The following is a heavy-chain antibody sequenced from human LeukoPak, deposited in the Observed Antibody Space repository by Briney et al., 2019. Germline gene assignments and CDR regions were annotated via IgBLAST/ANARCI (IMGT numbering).Heavy chain of an antibody. CDR3: ENHGSPGPYWHFDL. V-gene: IGHV3-23*01. Sequence: GGSLRLSCEASGFTFSSFGMTWVRQAPGKGLEWVSTISGSGSSTYFADSVKGRFTISRDNSKDTLYLQMNSLRAEDTAIYYCENHGSPGPYWHFDLWGRGILVTVSS. J-gene: IGHJ2*01. CDR1: GFTFSSFG. D-gene: IGHD1-1*01. CDR2: ISGSGSST.